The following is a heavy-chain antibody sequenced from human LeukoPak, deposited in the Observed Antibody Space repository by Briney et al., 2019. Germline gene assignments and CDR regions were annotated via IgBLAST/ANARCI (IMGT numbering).Heavy chain of an antibody. Sequence: ASVKVSCKASGYSFSSYGISWVRQAPGQGLEWMGWISGYNDDTNYAQKFQGRVPMTTDTSTSTAYMEVRSLRSDDTAIYYCARESGPSVIEFLTLDYWGQGTLVTVSS. CDR1: GYSFSSYG. V-gene: IGHV1-18*01. CDR3: ARESGPSVIEFLTLDY. D-gene: IGHD3-22*01. CDR2: ISGYNDDT. J-gene: IGHJ4*02.